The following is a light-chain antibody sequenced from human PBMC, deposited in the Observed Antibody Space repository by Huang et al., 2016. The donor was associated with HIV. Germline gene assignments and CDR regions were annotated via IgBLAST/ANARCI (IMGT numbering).Light chain of an antibody. J-gene: IGKJ2*01. CDR3: QQYHNWPYT. Sequence: EIIMTQSPATLSLSPGEGASLSCRANQSVATNLAWYLPRPGQSPGILIFGASTRASGLPGRFSGSGSGTQFTLTVSGLQSEDFAVYYCQQYHNWPYTFGQGTKLEI. CDR1: QSVATN. CDR2: GAS. V-gene: IGKV3-15*01.